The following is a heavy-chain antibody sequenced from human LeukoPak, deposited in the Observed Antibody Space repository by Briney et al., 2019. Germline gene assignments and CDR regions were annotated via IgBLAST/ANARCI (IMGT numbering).Heavy chain of an antibody. CDR3: AKDSYDTLTGYCGFHFFDY. CDR1: GFTFDDYT. CDR2: ISWDGGST. D-gene: IGHD3-9*01. Sequence: GGSLRLSCAASGFTFDDYTMHWVRQAPGKGLEWVSLISWDGGSTYYADSVKGRFTISRDNSKNSLYLQMNGLRTEDTALYYCAKDSYDTLTGYCGFHFFDYWGQGTLVTVSS. V-gene: IGHV3-43*01. J-gene: IGHJ4*02.